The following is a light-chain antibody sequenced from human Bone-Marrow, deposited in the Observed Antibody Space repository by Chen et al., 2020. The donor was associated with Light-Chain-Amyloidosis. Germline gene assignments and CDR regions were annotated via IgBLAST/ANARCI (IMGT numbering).Light chain of an antibody. CDR3: SSYTITNTLV. CDR1: SSDVGSDNH. J-gene: IGLJ1*01. CDR2: EVT. V-gene: IGLV2-14*01. Sequence: QSALTQPASVSGSPGQSITISFTGTSSDVGSDNHVSWYQPHPDKAPKLMIYEVTNRPSWVPDRFSGSKSDNTASLTISGLQTEDEADYFCSSYTITNTLVFGSGTRVTVL.